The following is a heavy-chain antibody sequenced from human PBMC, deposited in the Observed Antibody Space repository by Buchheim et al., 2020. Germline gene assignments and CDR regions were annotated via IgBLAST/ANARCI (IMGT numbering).Heavy chain of an antibody. CDR3: ASDSLPLPPRYCSSTSCKNWFDP. J-gene: IGHJ5*02. D-gene: IGHD2-2*01. CDR1: GFTFSDYY. CDR2: ISSSGSTI. V-gene: IGHV3-11*01. Sequence: QVQLVESGGGLVKPGGSLRLSCAASGFTFSDYYMSWIRQAPGKGLEWVSYISSSGSTIYYADSVKGRFTISRDNAKNSLYLQMNSLRAEDTAVYYRASDSLPLPPRYCSSTSCKNWFDPCGQGTL.